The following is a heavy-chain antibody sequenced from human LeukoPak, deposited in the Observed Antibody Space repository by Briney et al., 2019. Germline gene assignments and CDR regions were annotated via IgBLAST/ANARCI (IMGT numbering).Heavy chain of an antibody. Sequence: SETLSLTCAASGFTISSYYWSWIRQPPGKGLEWIGYFYYSGSTNYNASLMSRVTISVDTSKNQYSLKLSSVTAADTAVYYCARDLKQQLVLGAFDIWGQGTMVTVSS. V-gene: IGHV4-59*01. CDR2: FYYSGST. CDR3: ARDLKQQLVLGAFDI. CDR1: GFTISSYY. J-gene: IGHJ3*02. D-gene: IGHD6-13*01.